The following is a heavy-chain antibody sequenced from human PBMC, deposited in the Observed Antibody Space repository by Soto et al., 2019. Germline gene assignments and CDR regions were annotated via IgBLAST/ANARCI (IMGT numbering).Heavy chain of an antibody. V-gene: IGHV1-8*01. J-gene: IGHJ4*02. CDR2: VSPENKNA. D-gene: IGHD1-1*01. CDR1: GYTFTEYD. Sequence: QVQVIQSRAEVKKPGASVKVSCKTSGYTFTEYDINWVRQAPGQGPEYMGWVSPENKNAGYAPKFRGRVSMTTDTTISTAYLEVTTLTYEDTAVYYCEVTTGYWGQGTMVTVSS. CDR3: EVTTGY.